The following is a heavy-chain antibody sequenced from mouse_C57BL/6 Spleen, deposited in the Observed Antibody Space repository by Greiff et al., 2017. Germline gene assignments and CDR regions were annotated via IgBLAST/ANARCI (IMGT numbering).Heavy chain of an antibody. V-gene: IGHV5-4*01. J-gene: IGHJ3*01. CDR2: ISDGGSYT. Sequence: EVMLVVSGGGLVKPGGSLKLSCAASGFTFSSYAMSWVRQTPEKRLEWVATISDGGSYTYYPDNVKGRFTISRDNAKNNLYLQMSHLKSEDTAMYYCARDGSPGWGQGTLVTVSA. CDR3: ARDGSPG. CDR1: GFTFSSYA. D-gene: IGHD1-1*01.